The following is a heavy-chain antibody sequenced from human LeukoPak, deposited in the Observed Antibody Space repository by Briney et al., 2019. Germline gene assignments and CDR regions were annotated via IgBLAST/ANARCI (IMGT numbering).Heavy chain of an antibody. CDR1: GGTFSSYA. D-gene: IGHD4-17*01. J-gene: IGHJ4*02. V-gene: IGHV3-30-3*01. Sequence: SCKASGGTFSSYAMHWVRQAPGKGLEWVAVISYDGSNKYYADSVKGRFTISRDNSKNTLYLQMNSLRAEDTAVYYCARETGSAVGSTDFDYWGQGTLVTASS. CDR2: ISYDGSNK. CDR3: ARETGSAVGSTDFDY.